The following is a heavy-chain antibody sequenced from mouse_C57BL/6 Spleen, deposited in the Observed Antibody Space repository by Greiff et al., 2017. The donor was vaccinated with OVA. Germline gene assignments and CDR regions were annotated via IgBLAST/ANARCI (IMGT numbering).Heavy chain of an antibody. CDR1: GYTFTSYW. CDR2: IYLSDSET. D-gene: IGHD1-1*01. Sequence: QVQLKQPGAELVRPGSSVKLSCKASGYTFTSYWMDWVKQRPGQGLEWIGNIYLSDSETHYNQKFKDKATLTVDKSSSTAYMQLSSLTSEDSAVYYCARRGYGSSYGFAYWGQGTLVTVSA. V-gene: IGHV1-61*01. CDR3: ARRGYGSSYGFAY. J-gene: IGHJ3*01.